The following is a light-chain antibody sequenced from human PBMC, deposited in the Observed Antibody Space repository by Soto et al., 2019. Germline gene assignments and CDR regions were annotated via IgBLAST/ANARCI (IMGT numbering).Light chain of an antibody. CDR1: HDIKNF. CDR3: QQYNTYPPT. CDR2: VAS. V-gene: IGKV1-16*01. J-gene: IGKJ4*01. Sequence: DIQMTQSPSSVSASVGDRVSITCRASHDIKNFLTWFQQKPGKAPKSLISVASRLPSGVPSRFSGSGSGTVFTLTISSLQPEDFATYYCQQYNTYPPTFGGGTKVEIK.